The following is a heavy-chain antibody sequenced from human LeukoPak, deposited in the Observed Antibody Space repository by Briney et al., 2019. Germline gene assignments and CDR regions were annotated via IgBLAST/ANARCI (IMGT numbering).Heavy chain of an antibody. CDR2: IYYSGST. CDR1: GGSISSGDYY. D-gene: IGHD3-3*01. J-gene: IGHJ4*02. V-gene: IGHV4-30-4*08. CDR3: ARLAPGANLLRFLEWLLGYFDY. Sequence: NPSQTLSLTCTVSGGSISSGDYYWSWIRQPPGKGLEWIGYIYYSGSTYYNPSLKSRVTISVDTSKNQFSLKLSSVTAADTAVYYCARLAPGANLLRFLEWLLGYFDYWGQGTLVTVSS.